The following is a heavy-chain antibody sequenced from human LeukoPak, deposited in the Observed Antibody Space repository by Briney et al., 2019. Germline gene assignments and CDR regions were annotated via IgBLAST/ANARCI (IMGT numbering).Heavy chain of an antibody. J-gene: IGHJ4*02. CDR3: ARESGGISPNFDY. Sequence: SVKVSCKASGGTFSSYAISWVRQAPGQGLEWMGRIIPIFGIANYAQKFQGKVTITADKSTSTAYMELSSLRSEDTAVYYCARESGGISPNFDYWGQGTLVTVSS. V-gene: IGHV1-69*04. CDR2: IIPIFGIA. CDR1: GGTFSSYA. D-gene: IGHD3-16*01.